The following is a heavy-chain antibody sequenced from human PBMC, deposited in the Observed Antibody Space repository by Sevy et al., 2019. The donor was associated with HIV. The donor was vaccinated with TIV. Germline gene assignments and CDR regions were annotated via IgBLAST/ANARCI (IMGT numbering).Heavy chain of an antibody. CDR3: ARHVGRGYDFWSGYPYYYYYGMDV. Sequence: GGSLRLSGAASGFTFSSYWMSWVRQAPGKGLEWVANIKQDGSEKYYVDSVKGRFTISRDNAKNSLYLQMNSLRAEDTAVYYCARHVGRGYDFWSGYPYYYYYGMDVWGQGTTVTVSS. CDR1: GFTFSSYW. J-gene: IGHJ6*02. V-gene: IGHV3-7*01. D-gene: IGHD3-3*01. CDR2: IKQDGSEK.